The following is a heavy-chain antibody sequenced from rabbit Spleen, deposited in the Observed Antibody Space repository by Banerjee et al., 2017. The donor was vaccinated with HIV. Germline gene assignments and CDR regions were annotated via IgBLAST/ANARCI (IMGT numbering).Heavy chain of an antibody. CDR2: INTATGKA. D-gene: IGHD1-1*01. J-gene: IGHJ4*01. CDR3: ARDLVTAVGWNFNL. V-gene: IGHV1S40*01. CDR1: GVSFSSSSY. Sequence: QSLEESGGDLVKPGASLTLTCTASGVSFSSSSYMCWVRQAPGKGLEWIACINTATGKAVYASWAKGRFIMSRSSSTTVTLQMTSLTAADTATYFCARDLVTAVGWNFNLWGQGTLVTVS.